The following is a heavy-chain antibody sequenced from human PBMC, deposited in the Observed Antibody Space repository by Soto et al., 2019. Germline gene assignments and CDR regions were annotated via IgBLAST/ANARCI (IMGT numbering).Heavy chain of an antibody. D-gene: IGHD3-3*01. V-gene: IGHV3-23*01. J-gene: IGHJ4*02. Sequence: GSLRISCSAFGFTFSSYAMTWVPQAPWKGLEWVSAISGSGGSTYYADSVKGRFTISRDNSKNTLYLQMNSLRAEDTAVYYCAKDPVYYDFLRGYPGKLNYFDCWGQGILVTVSS. CDR2: ISGSGGST. CDR3: AKDPVYYDFLRGYPGKLNYFDC. CDR1: GFTFSSYA.